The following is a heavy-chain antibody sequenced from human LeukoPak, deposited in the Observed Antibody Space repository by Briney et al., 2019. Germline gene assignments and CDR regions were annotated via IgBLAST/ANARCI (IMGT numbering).Heavy chain of an antibody. D-gene: IGHD3-10*01. V-gene: IGHV1-24*01. J-gene: IGHJ4*02. CDR1: GYTLTELS. CDR2: VDPEDGET. Sequence: GASVKVSCKVSGYTLTELSMHWVRQAPGRGLEWMGGVDPEDGETIYAQKFQGRVTMTEDTSTDTAYMELSSLRSEDTAVYYCATDPWGSGSYYSFRWGQGTLVTVSS. CDR3: ATDPWGSGSYYSFR.